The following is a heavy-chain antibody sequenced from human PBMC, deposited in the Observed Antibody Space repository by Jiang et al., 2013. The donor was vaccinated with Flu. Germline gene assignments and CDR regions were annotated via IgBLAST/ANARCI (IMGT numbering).Heavy chain of an antibody. D-gene: IGHD3/OR15-3a*01. Sequence: SLTCAVYGGSFSGYYWSWIRQPPGKGLEWIGEINHSGSTNYNPSLKSRVTISVETSKNQFSLKLSSVTAADTAVYYCALKGDWRRRYFDYWGQGTLVTVSS. J-gene: IGHJ4*02. CDR1: GGSFSGYY. CDR3: ALKGDWRRRYFDY. CDR2: INHSGST. V-gene: IGHV4-34*01.